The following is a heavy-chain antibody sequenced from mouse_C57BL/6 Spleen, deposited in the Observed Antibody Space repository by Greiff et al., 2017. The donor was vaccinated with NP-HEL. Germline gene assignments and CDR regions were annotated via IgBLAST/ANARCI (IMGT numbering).Heavy chain of an antibody. CDR3: ARIYYDYDDYAMDY. CDR1: GYSFTGYY. Sequence: VQLQQSGPELVKPGASVKISCKASGYSFTGYYMNWVKQSPEKSLEWIGEINPSTGGTTYNQKFKAKATLTVDKSSSTAYMQLKSLTSEDSAVYYCARIYYDYDDYAMDYWGQGTSVTVSS. V-gene: IGHV1-42*01. D-gene: IGHD2-4*01. CDR2: INPSTGGT. J-gene: IGHJ4*01.